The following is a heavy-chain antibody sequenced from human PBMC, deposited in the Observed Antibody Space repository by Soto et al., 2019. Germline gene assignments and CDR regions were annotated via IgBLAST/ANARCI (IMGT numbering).Heavy chain of an antibody. Sequence: PSETKSLTKTVADGYTSSSSYYWSWIKQPPGKGLEWIGSIYYSGSTNYNPSLKSRVTISVDTSKNQFSLKLSSVTAADTAVYYCAREGLTGTIRLYYYYGLDVWGQGTPVTVSS. J-gene: IGHJ6*02. CDR2: IYYSGST. D-gene: IGHD1-7*01. V-gene: IGHV4-39*07. CDR3: AREGLTGTIRLYYYYGLDV. CDR1: DGYTSSSSYY.